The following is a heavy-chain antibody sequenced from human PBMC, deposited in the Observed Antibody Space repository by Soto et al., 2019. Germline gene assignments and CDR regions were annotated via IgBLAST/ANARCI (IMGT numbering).Heavy chain of an antibody. D-gene: IGHD2-2*01. Sequence: PSEPLSLTCAVYGGSFSGYYWSWIRQPPGKGLEWIGEINHSGSTNYNPSLKSRVTISVDTSKNQFSLKLSSVTAADTAVYYCARGRRTDYYYYMDVWGKGTTVTVSS. CDR2: INHSGST. V-gene: IGHV4-34*01. CDR1: GGSFSGYY. J-gene: IGHJ6*03. CDR3: ARGRRTDYYYYMDV.